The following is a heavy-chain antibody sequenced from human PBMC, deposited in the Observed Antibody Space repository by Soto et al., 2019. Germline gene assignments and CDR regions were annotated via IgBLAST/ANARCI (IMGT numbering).Heavy chain of an antibody. D-gene: IGHD5-12*01. V-gene: IGHV3-21*01. CDR3: ARGLRYFAY. CDR2: ISSSSSYI. J-gene: IGHJ4*02. CDR1: GVTFSSYS. Sequence: GGSLRLACAAAGVTFSSYSMNWISQAPGKGLEWVSSISSSSSYIYYADSVKGRFTISRDNAKNSLYLQMNSLRAEDTAVYYCARGLRYFAYRGQGTLVPVSP.